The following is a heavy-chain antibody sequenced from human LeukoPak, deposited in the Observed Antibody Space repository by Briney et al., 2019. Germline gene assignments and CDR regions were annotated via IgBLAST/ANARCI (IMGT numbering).Heavy chain of an antibody. CDR1: GFTFSSYA. CDR2: ISGSGGST. J-gene: IGHJ4*02. CDR3: AKDSQIVVVPSFDY. Sequence: GGSLRLSCAASGFTFSSYAMSWVRQAPGKGLEWVSAISGSGGSTYYADFVKGRFTISRDNSKNTLYLQMNSLRAEDTAVYYCAKDSQIVVVPSFDYWGQGTLVTVSS. D-gene: IGHD3-22*01. V-gene: IGHV3-23*01.